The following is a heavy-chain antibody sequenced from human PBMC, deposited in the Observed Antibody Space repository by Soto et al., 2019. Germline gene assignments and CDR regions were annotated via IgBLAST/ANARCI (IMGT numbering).Heavy chain of an antibody. CDR3: ARWGNWKGADC. V-gene: IGHV3-33*01. CDR1: GFTFSSHG. Sequence: QVQLVESGGGVVQPGRSLRLSCAASGFTFSSHGMHWVRQAPGKGLEWVAVIWYDGSNKYYADSVRGRFTISRDNSKNTLYLQMDSLRDDDTAVYYCARWGNWKGADCWGQGTLVTVSS. CDR2: IWYDGSNK. D-gene: IGHD1-1*01. J-gene: IGHJ4*02.